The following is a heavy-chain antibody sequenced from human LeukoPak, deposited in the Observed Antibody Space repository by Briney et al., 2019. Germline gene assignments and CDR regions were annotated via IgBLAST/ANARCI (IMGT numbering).Heavy chain of an antibody. CDR3: AREGDTAMADDAFDI. CDR2: IKQDGSEK. D-gene: IGHD5-18*01. V-gene: IGHV3-7*01. J-gene: IGHJ3*02. Sequence: GGSPRLSCAASGFTFSSYWMSWVRQAPGKGLEWVANIKQDGSEKYYVDSVKGRFTISRDNAKNSLYLQMNSLRAEDTAVYYSAREGDTAMADDAFDIWGQGTMVTVSS. CDR1: GFTFSSYW.